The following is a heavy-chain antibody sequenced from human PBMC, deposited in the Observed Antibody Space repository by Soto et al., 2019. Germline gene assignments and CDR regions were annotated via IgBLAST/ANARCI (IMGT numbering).Heavy chain of an antibody. CDR3: ARYLRSGLYYMDV. Sequence: SETLSLTCTVAGDSINSDYWSWVRQPPGKGLEWIGYIYNSGSTNYNPSLKSRVTMSVDPSKNQFSLKLSSATVADTAVYYCARYLRSGLYYMDVWGKGTTVTVSS. J-gene: IGHJ6*03. CDR2: IYNSGST. CDR1: GDSINSDY. D-gene: IGHD3-3*01. V-gene: IGHV4-59*08.